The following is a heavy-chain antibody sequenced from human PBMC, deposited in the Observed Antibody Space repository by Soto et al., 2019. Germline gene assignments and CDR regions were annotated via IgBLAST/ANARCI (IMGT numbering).Heavy chain of an antibody. J-gene: IGHJ4*02. CDR3: ARDKDWAFDY. CDR2: IFVSSTTI. Sequence: EVQLVESGGGLVQPGGSLRLSCVASGFIFSSFSMVWVRQAPGKGLEWVSYIFVSSTTIYYADSVKGRFTVSRDNAKNSLFLLMNSLRVEDTAVYYCARDKDWAFDYWGQGTLVTVSS. V-gene: IGHV3-48*04. D-gene: IGHD3-9*01. CDR1: GFIFSSFS.